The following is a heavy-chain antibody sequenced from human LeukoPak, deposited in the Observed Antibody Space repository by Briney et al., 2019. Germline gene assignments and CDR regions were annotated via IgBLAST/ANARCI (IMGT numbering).Heavy chain of an antibody. CDR3: ATKGGLTPNTLAM. D-gene: IGHD2-15*01. Sequence: ASVKVSCKGSGYNFTVYYMHWVRQAPGRGLEWMGWMDPNSGDTIYAPKFQGRVSMTRDTSITTAYMELSSLTFDDSAMYYCATKGGLTPNTLAMWGHGTMVTVSS. V-gene: IGHV1-2*02. J-gene: IGHJ3*01. CDR1: GYNFTVYY. CDR2: MDPNSGDT.